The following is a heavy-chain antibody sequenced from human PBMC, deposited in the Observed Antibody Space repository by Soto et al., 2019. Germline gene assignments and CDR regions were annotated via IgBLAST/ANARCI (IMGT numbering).Heavy chain of an antibody. CDR2: IYPGDSDA. CDR3: ARQWGEYNTMSDY. V-gene: IGHV5-51*01. D-gene: IGHD5-12*01. J-gene: IGHJ4*02. Sequence: GESLKISCXGSGYTFSKYWIGWVRQTPGKGLEWMGMIYPGDSDARYSPSFEGQVTFSVDKSINTAYLQWNSLKASDTAMYYCARQWGEYNTMSDYWGQGTLVTVSS. CDR1: GYTFSKYW.